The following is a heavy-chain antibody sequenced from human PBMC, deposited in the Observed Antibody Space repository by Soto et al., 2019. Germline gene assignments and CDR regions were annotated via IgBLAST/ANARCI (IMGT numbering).Heavy chain of an antibody. CDR1: GFTFDDYA. J-gene: IGHJ5*02. Sequence: GGSLRLSCAASGFTFDDYAMHWVRQAPGKGLEWVSGISWNSGSIGYADSVKGRFTISRDNAKNSLYLQMNSLRDEDTAVYYCARDDGYGYNYWFDPWGQGTLVTVSS. CDR3: ARDDGYGYNYWFDP. V-gene: IGHV3-9*01. D-gene: IGHD5-12*01. CDR2: ISWNSGSI.